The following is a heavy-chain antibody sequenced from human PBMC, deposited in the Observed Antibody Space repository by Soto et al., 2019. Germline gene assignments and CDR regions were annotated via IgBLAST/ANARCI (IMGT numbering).Heavy chain of an antibody. D-gene: IGHD6-19*01. Sequence: GASVKVSCKASGYTFTSYGISWVRQAPGQGLEWMGWISAYNGNTDYAQKLQGRVTMTTDTSTSTAYMELRSLRSDDTAVYYCARDKAWAIAVPYYFDYWGQGTLVTVSS. J-gene: IGHJ4*02. V-gene: IGHV1-18*01. CDR2: ISAYNGNT. CDR1: GYTFTSYG. CDR3: ARDKAWAIAVPYYFDY.